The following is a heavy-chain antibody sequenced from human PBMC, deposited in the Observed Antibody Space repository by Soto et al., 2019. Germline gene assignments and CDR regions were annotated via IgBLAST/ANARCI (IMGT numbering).Heavy chain of an antibody. J-gene: IGHJ4*02. CDR1: GFTFSSYW. Sequence: GGSLRLSCAASGFTFSSYWMSWVRQAPGKGLEWVANIKQDGSEKYYVDSVKGRFTISRDNAKNSLYLQMNSLRAEHTAVYYCASQGEHHPYFDYWGQGTLVTVSS. CDR2: IKQDGSEK. CDR3: ASQGEHHPYFDY. D-gene: IGHD3-16*01. V-gene: IGHV3-7*03.